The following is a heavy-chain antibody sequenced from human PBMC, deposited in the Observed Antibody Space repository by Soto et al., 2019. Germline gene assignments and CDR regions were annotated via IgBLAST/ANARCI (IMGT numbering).Heavy chain of an antibody. CDR1: GGSISSTDHY. CDR2: IYYAGST. Sequence: QLQESGPGLVKASETLSLTCTVSGGSISSTDHYWGWIRQPPGKGLEWLGSIYYAGSTFHNPSLKRRATISVDTSRNQFSLTLSSVTASDTGVYYCARLVFHCLRGCCDDYNFYGLDVWGQGTTVTVSS. V-gene: IGHV4-39*01. CDR3: ARLVFHCLRGCCDDYNFYGLDV. J-gene: IGHJ6*02. D-gene: IGHD2-15*01.